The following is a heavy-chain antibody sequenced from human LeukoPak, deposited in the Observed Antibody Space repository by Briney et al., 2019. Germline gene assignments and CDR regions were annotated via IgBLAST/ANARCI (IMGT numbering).Heavy chain of an antibody. CDR1: GFTFSNHA. D-gene: IGHD1-1*01. CDR3: AKELGHNWGYFDY. J-gene: IGHJ4*02. V-gene: IGHV3-23*01. Sequence: GGSLRLSCAASGFTFSNHAMTWVRQAPGKGLEWVSSITGNGGSTYYADSVKGRFTISGDNPKNVLSLQMNSLRAEDTAVYYCAKELGHNWGYFDYWGQGILLTVSS. CDR2: ITGNGGST.